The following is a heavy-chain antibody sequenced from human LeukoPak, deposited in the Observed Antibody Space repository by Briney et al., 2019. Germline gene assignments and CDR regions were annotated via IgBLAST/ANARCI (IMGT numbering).Heavy chain of an antibody. Sequence: GGSLRLSCAASGFTFSSYSMNWVRQAPGKGPEWVSSISSSSSYIYYADSVKGRFTISRDNAKNSLYLQMNSLRAEDTAVYYCARAGAVAGTANDYWGQGTLVTVSS. CDR2: ISSSSSYI. V-gene: IGHV3-21*01. CDR3: ARAGAVAGTANDY. CDR1: GFTFSSYS. J-gene: IGHJ4*02. D-gene: IGHD6-19*01.